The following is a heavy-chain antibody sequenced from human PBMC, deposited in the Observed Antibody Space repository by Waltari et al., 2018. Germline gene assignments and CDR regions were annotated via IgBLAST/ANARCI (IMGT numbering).Heavy chain of an antibody. V-gene: IGHV1-69*14. Sequence: QVQLVQSGAEVKKPGSSVKVSCKASGGTFSSYAISWVRQAPGQGLEWMGGIIPSFGTANYAQKFQGRVTITADKSTSTADMERSSLRSEDTAGYYCARSPYYYDSSGYYQFDYWGQGTLVTVSS. CDR1: GGTFSSYA. D-gene: IGHD3-22*01. CDR3: ARSPYYYDSSGYYQFDY. J-gene: IGHJ4*02. CDR2: IIPSFGTA.